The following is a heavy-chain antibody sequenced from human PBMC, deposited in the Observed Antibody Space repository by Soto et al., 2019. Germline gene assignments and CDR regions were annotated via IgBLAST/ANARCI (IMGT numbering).Heavy chain of an antibody. CDR1: GFTFDDYA. Sequence: GGSLRLSCAASGFTFDDYAMHWVRQAPGKGLEWVSGISWNSINIGYADSVKGRFTISRDNAKNSLYLQMNSPRGEDTALYYCAKGLELPNAFDCWGQGTLVTVSS. CDR3: AKGLELPNAFDC. V-gene: IGHV3-9*01. CDR2: ISWNSINI. J-gene: IGHJ4*02. D-gene: IGHD1-7*01.